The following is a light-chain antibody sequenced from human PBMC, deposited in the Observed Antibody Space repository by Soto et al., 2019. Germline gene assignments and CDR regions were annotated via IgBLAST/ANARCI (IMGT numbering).Light chain of an antibody. CDR3: CSYAGSYTWV. V-gene: IGLV2-11*01. CDR1: SSHVGGYNF. CDR2: DVS. Sequence: QSALTQPRSVSGSPGQSVTISCTGTSSHVGGYNFVSWHQQHPGKAPKLMIYDVSKRPSGVPDRFSGSKSGNTASLTISGLQAEDEADYYYCSYAGSYTWVFGTGTKLTVL. J-gene: IGLJ1*01.